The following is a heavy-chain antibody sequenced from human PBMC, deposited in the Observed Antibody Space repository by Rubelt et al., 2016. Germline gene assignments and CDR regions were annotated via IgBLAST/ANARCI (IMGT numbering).Heavy chain of an antibody. CDR1: GFTVSSNY. J-gene: IGHJ6*02. Sequence: RLSCAASGFTVSSNYMSWVRQAPGKGLEWVSVIYSGGSTYYADSVKGRFTISRDNSKNTLYLQMNSLRAEDTAVYYCARDLSSGSYYSYYYYGMDVWGQGTTVTVSS. CDR3: ARDLSSGSYYSYYYYGMDV. CDR2: IYSGGST. D-gene: IGHD3-10*01. V-gene: IGHV3-66*01.